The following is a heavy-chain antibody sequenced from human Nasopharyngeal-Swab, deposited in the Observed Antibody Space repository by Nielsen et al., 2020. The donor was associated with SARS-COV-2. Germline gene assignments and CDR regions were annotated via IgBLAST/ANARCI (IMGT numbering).Heavy chain of an antibody. D-gene: IGHD5-18*01. CDR2: VNHGGST. J-gene: IGHJ6*02. CDR1: GGSFSGYY. V-gene: IGHV4-34*01. Sequence: SETLSLTCAVYGGSFSGYYWSWIRQPPGKGLEWIGEVNHGGSTNYNPSLKSRVTISVDTSKNQFSLKLSSVTAADTAVYYCATLDTARYYYYGMDVWGQGTTVTVSS. CDR3: ATLDTARYYYYGMDV.